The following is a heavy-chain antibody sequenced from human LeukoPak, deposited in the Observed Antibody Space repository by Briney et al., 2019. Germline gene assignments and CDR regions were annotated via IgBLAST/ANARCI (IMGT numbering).Heavy chain of an antibody. D-gene: IGHD1-26*01. CDR2: IYTSGGT. Sequence: SETLSLTCTVSGDSVSSYYWSWIRQPAGKGLEWIGRIYTSGGTNYNPSLTSRVTISLDTSRNQFSLKVTSLTAADTAVYYCARAPIGSHLDYSGPGTLVTVSS. J-gene: IGHJ4*02. CDR3: ARAPIGSHLDY. CDR1: GDSVSSYY. V-gene: IGHV4-4*07.